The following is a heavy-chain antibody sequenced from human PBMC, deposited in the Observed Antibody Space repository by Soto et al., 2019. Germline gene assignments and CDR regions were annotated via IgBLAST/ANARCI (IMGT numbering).Heavy chain of an antibody. CDR3: AKGRGGSGSLTPRVDF. Sequence: EVQLLESGGGLVQPGGSLRLSCAASGFTFNNYAMTWVRQAPGKGLEWVSDISGGGETTSYADSVKGRFTVSRDGSKNTLYLQMSSLRAEATALYYCAKGRGGSGSLTPRVDFWGQGTLVTVSS. V-gene: IGHV3-23*01. J-gene: IGHJ4*02. CDR1: GFTFNNYA. CDR2: ISGGGETT. D-gene: IGHD3-10*01.